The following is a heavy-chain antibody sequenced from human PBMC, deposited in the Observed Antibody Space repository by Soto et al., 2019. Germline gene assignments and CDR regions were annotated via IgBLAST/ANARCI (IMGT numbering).Heavy chain of an antibody. V-gene: IGHV5-51*01. Sequence: GESLKISCEGSGYTFSNFWIGWVRQRPGKGLESMGIIYVADSDTRYSPSFQGHVTISADKSINTAYLQWSSLTASDTAIYYCARHGFYGDYASNYFDPWGQGTLVTAPQ. J-gene: IGHJ5*02. CDR2: IYVADSDT. CDR1: GYTFSNFW. D-gene: IGHD4-17*01. CDR3: ARHGFYGDYASNYFDP.